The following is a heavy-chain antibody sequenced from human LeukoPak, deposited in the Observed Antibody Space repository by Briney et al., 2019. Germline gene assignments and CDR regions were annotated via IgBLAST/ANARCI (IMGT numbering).Heavy chain of an antibody. CDR1: GGSISSYY. V-gene: IGHV4-4*08. Sequence: SESLSLTCTAAGGSISSYYWSWIRQPPGKGLEWMGYIYDSGSTKYNPPLKSRVTISVDTSKNQFSLKLTSVTAADTSVYYCARRLSGTDGFDYWGQGTLVTVSS. J-gene: IGHJ4*02. CDR2: IYDSGST. CDR3: ARRLSGTDGFDY. D-gene: IGHD1-26*01.